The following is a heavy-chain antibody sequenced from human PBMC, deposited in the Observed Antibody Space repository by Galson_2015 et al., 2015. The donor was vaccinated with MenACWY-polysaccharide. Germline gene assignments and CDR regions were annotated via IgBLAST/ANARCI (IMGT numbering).Heavy chain of an antibody. V-gene: IGHV1-8*01. D-gene: IGHD2-8*01. CDR3: ARTNGDFDY. J-gene: IGHJ4*02. CDR2: MNPNSGNS. Sequence: SVKVSCKASGYTFTNYDINWVRQAPGQGLEWLGWMNPNSGNSGYAQKFHGRITLTKDTSISTAYLELSSLRSEDTAVYYCARTNGDFDYWGQGTLVTVSS. CDR1: GYTFTNYD.